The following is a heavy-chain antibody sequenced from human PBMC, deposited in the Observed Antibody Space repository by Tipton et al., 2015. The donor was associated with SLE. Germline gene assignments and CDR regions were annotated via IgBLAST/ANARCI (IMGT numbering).Heavy chain of an antibody. V-gene: IGHV4-59*08. D-gene: IGHD2-2*02. Sequence: LRLSCTVSGGSISSHYWSWIRQPPGKGLEWIGYIYYSGSTNYNPSLKSRVTISVDTSKNQFSLKLSSVTAADTAVYYCARNTQWGQGTLVTVSS. CDR2: IYYSGST. CDR1: GGSISSHY. CDR3: ARNTQ. J-gene: IGHJ4*02.